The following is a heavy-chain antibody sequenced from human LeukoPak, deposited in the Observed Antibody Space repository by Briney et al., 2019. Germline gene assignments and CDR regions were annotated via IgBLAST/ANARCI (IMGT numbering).Heavy chain of an antibody. CDR1: GFTFSSYA. J-gene: IGHJ3*02. D-gene: IGHD2-2*01. Sequence: GGSLRLSCAASGFTFSSYAMSWVRQAPGKGLEWVSAISGSGGSTYYADSVKGRFTISRDNAKNSLYLQMNSLRAEDTAVYYCARAIPAAIPHDAFDIWGQGTMVTVSS. V-gene: IGHV3-23*01. CDR2: ISGSGGST. CDR3: ARAIPAAIPHDAFDI.